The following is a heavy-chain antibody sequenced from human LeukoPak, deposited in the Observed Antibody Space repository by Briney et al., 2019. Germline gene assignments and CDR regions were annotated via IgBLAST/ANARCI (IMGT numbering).Heavy chain of an antibody. J-gene: IGHJ1*01. V-gene: IGHV3-7*01. CDR3: TSWGDTTAEYFQR. CDR1: GFTFSENS. CDR2: INPDGRDT. D-gene: IGHD2-21*02. Sequence: PGGSLRLSCAASGFTFSENSMNWVRQAPGKGLEWVAHINPDGRDTYYVDSVKGRFTISRDNAENSMYLQMNSLRVEDTAVYYCTSWGDTTAEYFQRWGQGTLVTVSS.